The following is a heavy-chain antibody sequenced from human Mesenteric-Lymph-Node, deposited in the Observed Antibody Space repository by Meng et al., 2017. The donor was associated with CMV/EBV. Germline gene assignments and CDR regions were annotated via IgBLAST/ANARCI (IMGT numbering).Heavy chain of an antibody. CDR2: IYYSGST. CDR1: GGSVSSGSYY. CDR3: ARGYDSSGYSRGRYYGMDV. Sequence: SETLSLTCTVSGGSVSSGSYYWSWIRQPPGKGLGWIGYIYYSGSTNYNPSLKSRVTRSVDTSKNQFSLKLSSVTAADTAMYYCARGYDSSGYSRGRYYGMDVWGQGTTVTVSS. J-gene: IGHJ6*02. V-gene: IGHV4-61*01. D-gene: IGHD3-22*01.